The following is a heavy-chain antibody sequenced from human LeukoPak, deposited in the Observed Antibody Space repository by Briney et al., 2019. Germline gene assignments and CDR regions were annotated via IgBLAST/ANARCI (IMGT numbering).Heavy chain of an antibody. J-gene: IGHJ4*02. CDR1: GFTLSSYW. V-gene: IGHV3-74*01. CDR3: STVEHF. Sequence: PGGSLRLSCAASGFTLSSYWMHWVRQAPGKGLVWVSRINSAGTSTTYADSVKGRFTISRDDVKNMLYLQMNSLRVEDTGLYYCSTVEHFWGQGTLVTVSS. CDR2: INSAGTST. D-gene: IGHD1/OR15-1a*01.